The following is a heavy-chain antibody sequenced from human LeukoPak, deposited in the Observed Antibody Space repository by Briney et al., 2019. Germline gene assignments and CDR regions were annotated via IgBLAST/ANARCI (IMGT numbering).Heavy chain of an antibody. CDR2: ISGSGGYT. CDR1: GFTFSTYA. J-gene: IGHJ4*02. Sequence: GGSLRLSCAASGFTFSTYAMSWVRQAPGKGLEWVSAISGSGGYTSHADSVKGRFTISRDNSKNTLYLQMNSLRAEDTAVYYCARMPGTALEIDYWGQGALVTVSS. CDR3: ARMPGTALEIDY. V-gene: IGHV3-23*01. D-gene: IGHD6-13*01.